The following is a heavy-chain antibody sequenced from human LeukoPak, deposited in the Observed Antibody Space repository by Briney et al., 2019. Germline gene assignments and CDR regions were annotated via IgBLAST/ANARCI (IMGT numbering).Heavy chain of an antibody. D-gene: IGHD3-9*01. CDR2: IYYSGST. CDR3: ARDRSTKYYDILTGWVDYYYYMDV. Sequence: PSETLSLTCTVSGGSISSSSYYWGWIRQPPGKGLEWIGSIYYSGSTYYNPSLKSRVTISVDTSKNQFSLKLSSVTAADTAVYYCARDRSTKYYDILTGWVDYYYYMDVWGKGTTVTVSS. J-gene: IGHJ6*03. CDR1: GGSISSSSYY. V-gene: IGHV4-39*07.